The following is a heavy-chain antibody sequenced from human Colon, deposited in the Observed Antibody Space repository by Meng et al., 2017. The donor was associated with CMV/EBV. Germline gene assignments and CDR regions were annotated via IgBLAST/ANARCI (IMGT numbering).Heavy chain of an antibody. J-gene: IGHJ4*02. V-gene: IGHV1-18*01. CDR3: ARAREVGYSAYDYYDF. Sequence: GYTFSSYGISWVRQARGQGLEWMGWISTYNGNTDYAQKFQGRVTMTTDTLTSTAYMELTSLKSDDTAVFYCARAREVGYSAYDYYDFWGQGTLVTVSS. CDR2: ISTYNGNT. CDR1: GYTFSSYG. D-gene: IGHD5-12*01.